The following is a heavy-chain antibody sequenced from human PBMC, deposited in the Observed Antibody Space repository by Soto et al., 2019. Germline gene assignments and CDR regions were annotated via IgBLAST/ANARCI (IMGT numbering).Heavy chain of an antibody. CDR2: IYHSGST. J-gene: IGHJ4*02. CDR3: ASAYDFWSGLFDY. Sequence: QVQLQESGPGLVKPSGTLSLTCAVSGGSISSSNWWSWVRQPPGKGLEWIGEIYHSGSTNYNPSLKRRVPISVDKSKNQFSLKLSSVTDADTAVYYCASAYDFWSGLFDYWGQGTLVTVSS. D-gene: IGHD3-3*01. CDR1: GGSISSSNW. V-gene: IGHV4-4*02.